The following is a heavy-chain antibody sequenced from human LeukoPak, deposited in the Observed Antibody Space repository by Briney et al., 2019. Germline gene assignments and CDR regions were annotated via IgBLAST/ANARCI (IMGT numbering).Heavy chain of an antibody. V-gene: IGHV3-13*01. J-gene: IGHJ2*01. CDR2: IGTAGDT. CDR3: ARAAGRHWYFDL. CDR1: GFTFSSHD. Sequence: PGGSLRLSCAASGFTFSSHDMHWVRQATGKGLEWVSAIGTAGDTYYPGSVKGRFTISRENAKNSLYLQMNSLRAGDTAVYYCARAAGRHWYFDLWGRGTLVTVSS. D-gene: IGHD6-13*01.